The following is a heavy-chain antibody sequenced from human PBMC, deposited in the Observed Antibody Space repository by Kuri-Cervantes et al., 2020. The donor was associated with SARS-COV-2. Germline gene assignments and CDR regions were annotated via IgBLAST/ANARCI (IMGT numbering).Heavy chain of an antibody. J-gene: IGHJ5*02. D-gene: IGHD5-18*01. CDR2: ISWNSDSI. Sequence: SLKISCAASGFTFDDYAMHWVRQAPGKGLEWVSGISWNSDSIAYADSVRGRFTISRDNAKNSLYLQMNSLRAEDTAVYYCARVPRRHSYGSFDPRGQGTLVTVSS. CDR1: GFTFDDYA. CDR3: ARVPRRHSYGSFDP. V-gene: IGHV3-9*01.